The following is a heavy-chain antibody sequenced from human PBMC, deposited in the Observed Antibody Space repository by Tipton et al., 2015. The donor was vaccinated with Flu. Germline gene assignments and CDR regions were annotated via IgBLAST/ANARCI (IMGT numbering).Heavy chain of an antibody. Sequence: TLSLTCAVYGYPISSGYFWGWIRQPPGKGLEWIGTIHHRGTTYYNPSLKSRVTMLLDTSKNQFSLRLTSVTAADTAVYYCARHGEGTFDYWGQGTLVPVSS. CDR1: GYPISSGYF. CDR2: IHHRGTT. CDR3: ARHGEGTFDY. V-gene: IGHV4-38-2*01. J-gene: IGHJ4*02. D-gene: IGHD3-10*01.